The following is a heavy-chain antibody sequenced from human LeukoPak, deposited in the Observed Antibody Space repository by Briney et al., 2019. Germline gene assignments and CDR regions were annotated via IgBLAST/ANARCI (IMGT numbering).Heavy chain of an antibody. Sequence: EASVKVSCKASGYTFTSYYMHRVRQAPGQGLEWMGIINPSGGSTSYAQKFQGRVTMTRDTSESTVYMELSSRRSEDTAVYYCARLDFHGFRQGDYWGQGTLVTVSS. V-gene: IGHV1-46*01. CDR1: GYTFTSYY. CDR3: ARLDFHGFRQGDY. CDR2: INPSGGST. J-gene: IGHJ4*02. D-gene: IGHD3/OR15-3a*01.